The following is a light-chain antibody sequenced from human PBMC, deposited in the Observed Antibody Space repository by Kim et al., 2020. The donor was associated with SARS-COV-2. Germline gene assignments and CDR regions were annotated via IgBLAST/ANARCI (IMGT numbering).Light chain of an antibody. CDR2: AAS. CDR3: QQTYNTPRT. J-gene: IGKJ1*01. V-gene: IGKV1-39*01. CDR1: QSVRSH. Sequence: DIQMTQSPSSLSASVGDRVTITCRTSQSVRSHLNWYHQKLGKAPNLLIYAASSLQTGVPSRFSGSGSGTDFTLTISSLQPEDFGTYYCQQTYNTPRTFGQGTKVEIK.